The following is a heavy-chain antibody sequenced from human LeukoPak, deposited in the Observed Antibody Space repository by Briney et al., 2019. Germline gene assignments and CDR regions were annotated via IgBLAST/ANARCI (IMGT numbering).Heavy chain of an antibody. Sequence: SETLSLICTVSSGSIRNYHWSWIRQPPGKGLEWVGYIYYSGSTNYNPSLESRVTISVDMSKNQFSLKLSSVTAADTAVYYCARQYDYDSSGYYLGYWGQGTLVTVSS. CDR3: ARQYDYDSSGYYLGY. J-gene: IGHJ4*02. V-gene: IGHV4-59*08. D-gene: IGHD3-22*01. CDR1: SGSIRNYH. CDR2: IYYSGST.